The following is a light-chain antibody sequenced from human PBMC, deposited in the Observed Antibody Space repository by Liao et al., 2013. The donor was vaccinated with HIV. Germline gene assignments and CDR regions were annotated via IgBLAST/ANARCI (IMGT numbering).Light chain of an antibody. CDR2: KDS. J-gene: IGLJ3*02. CDR1: ALPKQY. V-gene: IGLV3-25*03. Sequence: SYELTQPPSVSVSPGQTARITCSGDALPKQYAYWYQQKSGQAPVLVIYKDSERPSGIPERLSGSRSGTTVTLTISGAQAGDEADYYCQSTDSSGAWVFGGGTEADRP. CDR3: QSTDSSGAWV.